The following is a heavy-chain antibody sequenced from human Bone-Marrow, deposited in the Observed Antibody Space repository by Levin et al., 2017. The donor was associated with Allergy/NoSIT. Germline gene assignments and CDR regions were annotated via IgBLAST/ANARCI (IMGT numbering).Heavy chain of an antibody. D-gene: IGHD1-26*01. Sequence: SQTLSLTCTVSGGSIRSSSYYWGWIRQPPGKGLEWIGSIYYSGSTYYNPSLKSRVTISVDTSKNQFSLKLSSVTAADTAVYYCARLNFAWEAQYYYYYGMDVWGQGTTVTVSS. V-gene: IGHV4-39*01. CDR2: IYYSGST. CDR3: ARLNFAWEAQYYYYYGMDV. J-gene: IGHJ6*02. CDR1: GGSIRSSSYY.